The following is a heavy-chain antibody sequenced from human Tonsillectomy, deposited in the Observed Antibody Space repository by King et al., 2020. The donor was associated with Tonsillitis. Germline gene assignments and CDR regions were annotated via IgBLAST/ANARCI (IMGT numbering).Heavy chain of an antibody. CDR1: GGFFSGYY. V-gene: IGHV4-34*01. CDR2: INHSGST. J-gene: IGHJ4*02. Sequence: VQLQQWGAGLLKPSETLSLTCAVYGGFFSGYYWSWIRQPPGKGLEWIGEINHSGSTNYNPSLKSRGTISVDTSKNQFSLKLSSVTAAATAVYYCARAPYRSRYYFDYWGQGTLVTVSS. CDR3: ARAPYRSRYYFDY. D-gene: IGHD6-13*01.